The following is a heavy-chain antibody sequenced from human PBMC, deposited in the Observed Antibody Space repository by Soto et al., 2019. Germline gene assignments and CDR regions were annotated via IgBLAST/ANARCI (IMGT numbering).Heavy chain of an antibody. CDR3: AYFSTMVTTGFFDY. CDR2: LYRNDGE. CDR1: GFSLTTGGVG. V-gene: IGHV2-5*01. Sequence: QITLKESGPTLVKPTQTLTLTCSFSGFSLTTGGVGVVWIRQPPGKALEWVALLYRNDGERYSPSLMGRSTLTKDTSKNQVVLTVTNVDPVDTATYYCAYFSTMVTTGFFDYWGQGILVTVSS. D-gene: IGHD4-17*01. J-gene: IGHJ4*02.